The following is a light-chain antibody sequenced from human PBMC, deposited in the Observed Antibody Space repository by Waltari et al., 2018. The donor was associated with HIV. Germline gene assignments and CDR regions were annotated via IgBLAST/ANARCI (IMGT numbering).Light chain of an antibody. CDR3: QQRSRWPWT. V-gene: IGKV1-5*03. J-gene: IGKJ1*01. CDR1: QTIDRW. Sequence: DIQMTQFPSTLSASVGDRVTIACRASQTIDRWLAWYQQKPGKAPRLLMYKASTLQSGGPYRFSGSGSGTEFTLTISSLQPEDLAVYYCQQRSRWPWTFGQGTKVEVK. CDR2: KAS.